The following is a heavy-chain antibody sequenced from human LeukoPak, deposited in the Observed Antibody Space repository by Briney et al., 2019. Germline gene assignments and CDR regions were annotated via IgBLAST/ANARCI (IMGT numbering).Heavy chain of an antibody. J-gene: IGHJ4*02. CDR2: IGGSGVST. V-gene: IGHV3-23*01. D-gene: IGHD6-19*01. CDR1: GFTFSSYA. CDR3: AKEFRGGWPFDY. Sequence: PGGSLRLSCAASGFTFSSYAMSWVRQGPGKGLEWVSGIGGSGVSTYYADSVKGRFTISRDNSKNTLYLQMNSLRAEDTAVYYCAKEFRGGWPFDYWGQGTLVTVSS.